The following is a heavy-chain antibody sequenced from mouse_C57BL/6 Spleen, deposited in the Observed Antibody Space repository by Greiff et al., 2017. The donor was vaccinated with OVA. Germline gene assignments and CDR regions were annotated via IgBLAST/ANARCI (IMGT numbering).Heavy chain of an antibody. Sequence: EVKVVESGGGLVQPGGSLSLSCAASGFTFTDYYMSWVRQPPGKALEWLGFIRNKANGYTTEYSASVKGRFTISRDNSQSILYLQMNALRAEDSATYYCARYPAGGYYFYWYFDVWGTGTTVTVSS. J-gene: IGHJ1*03. CDR1: GFTFTDYY. V-gene: IGHV7-3*01. CDR2: IRNKANGYTT. CDR3: ARYPAGGYYFYWYFDV. D-gene: IGHD2-3*01.